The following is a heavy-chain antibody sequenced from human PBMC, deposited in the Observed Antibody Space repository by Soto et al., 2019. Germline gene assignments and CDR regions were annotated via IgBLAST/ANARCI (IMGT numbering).Heavy chain of an antibody. CDR3: SPFHMLPAGLGDY. V-gene: IGHV3-48*03. CDR2: ISSSGSTI. J-gene: IGHJ4*02. D-gene: IGHD2-8*01. CDR1: GFTFSSYE. Sequence: EVQLVESGGGLVQPGGSLRLSCEASGFTFSSYEMNWVRQAPGKGPEWVSYISSSGSTIYYADSVKGRFTISIDNDENSLHLQMNSLSAEDTAVYYCSPFHMLPAGLGDYWGQGPLVTVSS.